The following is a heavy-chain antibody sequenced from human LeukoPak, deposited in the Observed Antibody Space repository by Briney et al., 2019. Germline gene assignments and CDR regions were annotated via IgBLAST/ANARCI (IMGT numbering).Heavy chain of an antibody. CDR3: ARDFTGGYFDY. V-gene: IGHV1-2*02. J-gene: IGHJ4*02. D-gene: IGHD2-8*02. CDR2: INPDSGAT. CDR1: GYTFSGYY. Sequence: ASVKVSCKASGYTFSGYYVHWVRQAPGQGFERMGWINPDSGATNYAQKFQGRVTMTRDTSISTAYMEVSRLRPDDTAVYYCARDFTGGYFDYWGQGTLVTVSS.